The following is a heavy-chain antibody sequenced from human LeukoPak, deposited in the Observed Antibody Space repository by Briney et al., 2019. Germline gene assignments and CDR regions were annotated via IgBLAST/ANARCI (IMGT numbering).Heavy chain of an antibody. D-gene: IGHD3-10*01. CDR2: IVVGSGNT. CDR3: AAMKRQGTPVFDY. J-gene: IGHJ4*02. V-gene: IGHV1-58*02. CDR1: GFTFTSSA. Sequence: ASVKASCKASGFTFTSSAMQWVRQARGQRLEWIGWIVVGSGNTNYGQRFQERVTITRDMSTSTAYMELSSLRSEDTAVYYCAAMKRQGTPVFDYWGQGTLVTVSS.